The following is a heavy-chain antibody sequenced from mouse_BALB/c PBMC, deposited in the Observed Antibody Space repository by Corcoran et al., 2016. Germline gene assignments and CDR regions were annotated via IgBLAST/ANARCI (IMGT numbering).Heavy chain of an antibody. Sequence: EVQLQQSGPELVKPGASVKMSCKASGYTFTSYVMHWVKQKPGQGLEWIGYINPYNDGTKYNEKFKGKATLTSDKSSSTAYMELSSLTSEDSAVYYCASYYYGSSSWFAYWGQGTLVTVSA. V-gene: IGHV1S136*01. CDR1: GYTFTSYV. J-gene: IGHJ3*01. CDR3: ASYYYGSSSWFAY. CDR2: INPYNDGT. D-gene: IGHD1-1*01.